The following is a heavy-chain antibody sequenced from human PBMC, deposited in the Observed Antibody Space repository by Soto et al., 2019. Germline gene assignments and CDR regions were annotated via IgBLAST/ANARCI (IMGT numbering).Heavy chain of an antibody. CDR2: ISGSGGST. CDR1: GFTFSSYA. J-gene: IGHJ4*02. CDR3: ANDQRFPWIQLWPDY. Sequence: GGSLRLSCAASGFTFSSYAMSWVRQAPGKVLEWVSAISGSGGSTYYADSVKGRFTISRDNSKNTLYLQMNSLRAEDTAVYYCANDQRFPWIQLWPDYWGQGTLVTVSS. V-gene: IGHV3-23*01. D-gene: IGHD5-18*01.